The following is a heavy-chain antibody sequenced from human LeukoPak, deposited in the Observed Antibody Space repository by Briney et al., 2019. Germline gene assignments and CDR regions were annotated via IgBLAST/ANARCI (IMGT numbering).Heavy chain of an antibody. V-gene: IGHV3-48*01. CDR2: ISSSSSTI. CDR3: AREYSSSFGGDYYYYMDV. Sequence: AGGSLRLSCAASGFTFSSYSMNWVRQAPGKGLEWVSYISSSSSTIYYADSVKGRFTISRDNAKNSLYLQMNSLRAEDTAVYYCAREYSSSFGGDYYYYMDVWGKGTTVAVSS. J-gene: IGHJ6*03. D-gene: IGHD6-6*01. CDR1: GFTFSSYS.